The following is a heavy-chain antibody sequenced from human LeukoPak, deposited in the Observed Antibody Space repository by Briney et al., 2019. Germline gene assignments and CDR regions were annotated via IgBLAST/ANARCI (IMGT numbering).Heavy chain of an antibody. CDR1: GGSISSSPYY. J-gene: IGHJ2*01. V-gene: IGHV4-39*07. CDR3: ARVSSSWYQDWYFDL. D-gene: IGHD6-13*01. CDR2: IYYSGTT. Sequence: SETLSLTCTVSGGSISSSPYYWGWIRQPPGKGLEWIGSIYYSGTTHYNPSLESRVTISVDTSKNQFSLKLGSVTAADTAVYYCARVSSSWYQDWYFDLWGRGTLVTVSS.